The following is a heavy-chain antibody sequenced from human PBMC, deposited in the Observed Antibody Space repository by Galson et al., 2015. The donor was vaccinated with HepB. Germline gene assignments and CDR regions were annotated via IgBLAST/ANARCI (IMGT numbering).Heavy chain of an antibody. Sequence: SVKVSCKASGSTFTDYYIHWVRQAPGQGLEWMGWINPNSGGTNYAQKFQGRVTMTRDTSISTAYMELSRLRSDGTAVYYCARGRWGNIAVAGSPPVWYFDLWGRGTPVTVSS. D-gene: IGHD6-19*01. CDR3: ARGRWGNIAVAGSPPVWYFDL. V-gene: IGHV1-2*02. CDR1: GSTFTDYY. CDR2: INPNSGGT. J-gene: IGHJ2*01.